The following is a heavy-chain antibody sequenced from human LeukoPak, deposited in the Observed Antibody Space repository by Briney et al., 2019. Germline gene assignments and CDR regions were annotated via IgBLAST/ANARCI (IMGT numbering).Heavy chain of an antibody. CDR1: GFTFSSYG. V-gene: IGHV3-33*01. D-gene: IGHD5-24*01. CDR3: ARDGYNSRLFDY. Sequence: GGSLRLSCAASGFTFSSYGMHWVRQAPGKGLVWVAVIWYDGSNKYYADSVKGRFTISRDNSKNTLYLQMNSLRAEDTAVYYCARDGYNSRLFDYWGQGTLVTVSS. CDR2: IWYDGSNK. J-gene: IGHJ4*02.